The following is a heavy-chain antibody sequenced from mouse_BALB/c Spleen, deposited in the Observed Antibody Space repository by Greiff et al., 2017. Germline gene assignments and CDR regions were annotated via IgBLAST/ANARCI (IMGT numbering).Heavy chain of an antibody. CDR2: INPYNDGT. CDR3: ARGGYYGSSSYWYFDV. CDR1: GYTFTSYV. V-gene: IGHV1-14*01. Sequence: EVQRVESGPELVKPGASVKMSCKASGYTFTSYVMHWVKQKPGQGLEWIGYINPYNDGTKYNEKFKGKATLTSDKSSSTAYMELSSLTSEDSAVYYCARGGYYGSSSYWYFDVWGAGTTVTVSS. D-gene: IGHD1-1*01. J-gene: IGHJ1*01.